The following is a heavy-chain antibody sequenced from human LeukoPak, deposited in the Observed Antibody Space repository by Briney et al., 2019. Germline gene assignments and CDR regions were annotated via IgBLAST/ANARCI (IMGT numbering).Heavy chain of an antibody. CDR2: ISAYNGNT. CDR3: ARTRMAAADYYYYMDV. V-gene: IGHV1-18*01. Sequence: GASVKVSCKASGYTFTRYGLSWVRQAPGQGLEWMGWISAYNGNTNYAQKLQGRVTMTTDTSTSTAYMELRSLRSDDTAVYYCARTRMAAADYYYYMDVWGKGTTVTVSS. CDR1: GYTFTRYG. J-gene: IGHJ6*03. D-gene: IGHD6-13*01.